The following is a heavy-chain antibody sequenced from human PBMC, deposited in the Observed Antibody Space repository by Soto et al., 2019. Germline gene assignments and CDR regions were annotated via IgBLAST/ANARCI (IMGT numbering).Heavy chain of an antibody. CDR2: IITILGIA. Sequence: QVQLVQSGAEVKKPGSSVKVSCKASGGTVSSYTISWVRQASGQGLEWMGRIITILGIANYAQKFQGRVTITADKSTSTAYMELSSLRSEDTAVYYCASPVRLHSYGYSYWGQGTLVTVSS. J-gene: IGHJ4*02. CDR3: ASPVRLHSYGYSY. V-gene: IGHV1-69*02. D-gene: IGHD5-18*01. CDR1: GGTVSSYT.